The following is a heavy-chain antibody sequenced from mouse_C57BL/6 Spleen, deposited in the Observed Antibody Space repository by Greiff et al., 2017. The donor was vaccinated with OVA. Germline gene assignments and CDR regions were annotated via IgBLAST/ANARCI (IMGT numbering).Heavy chain of an antibody. V-gene: IGHV5-17*01. Sequence: EVQVVESGGGLVKPGGSLKLSCAASGFTFSDYGMHWVRQAPEKGLEWVAYISSGSSTIYYADTVKGRFTISRDNAKNTLFLQMTSLGSEDTAMYYCARKFGPTVVASYWYFDVWGTGTTVTVSS. J-gene: IGHJ1*03. CDR3: ARKFGPTVVASYWYFDV. CDR2: ISSGSSTI. CDR1: GFTFSDYG. D-gene: IGHD1-1*01.